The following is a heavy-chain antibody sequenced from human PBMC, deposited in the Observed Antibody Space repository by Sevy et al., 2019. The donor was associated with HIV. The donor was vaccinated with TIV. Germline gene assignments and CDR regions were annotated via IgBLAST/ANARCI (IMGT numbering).Heavy chain of an antibody. V-gene: IGHV1-24*01. CDR3: ATVGLRYYSGSSSYQGDWFDP. Sequence: ASVKVSCNVSGYTLTKLSIHWVRQAPGKGLEWMGDFDPQDDEILYAQRFQGRLTMTEDTSTETAYMELSGLTSEDTAVYYCATVGLRYYSGSSSYQGDWFDPWGQGTLVTVSS. CDR1: GYTLTKLS. CDR2: FDPQDDEI. J-gene: IGHJ5*02. D-gene: IGHD2-15*01.